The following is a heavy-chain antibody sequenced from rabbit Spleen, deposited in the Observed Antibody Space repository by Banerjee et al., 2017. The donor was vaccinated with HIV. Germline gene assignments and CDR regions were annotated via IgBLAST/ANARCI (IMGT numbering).Heavy chain of an antibody. Sequence: QSLEESGGGLVQPEGSLALTCKASGFTISTYYYMCWVRQAPGKGLEWIACIDAGSSGFTYFATWAKGRFTCSKSSSTTVTLQMTRLTAADTTTYFCARDTGSSFSSYGMDLWGPGTLVTVS. J-gene: IGHJ6*01. D-gene: IGHD8-1*01. CDR2: IDAGSSGFT. V-gene: IGHV1S40*01. CDR3: ARDTGSSFSSYGMDL. CDR1: GFTISTYYY.